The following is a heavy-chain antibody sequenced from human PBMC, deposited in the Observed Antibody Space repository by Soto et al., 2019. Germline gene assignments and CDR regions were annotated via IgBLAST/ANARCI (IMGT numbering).Heavy chain of an antibody. CDR2: IGTAGDT. J-gene: IGHJ3*02. CDR3: ARVSSATDAFDI. Sequence: QSVGSLRLSCAASGFTFSSYDMHWVRQATGKGLEWVSAIGTAGDTYYPGSVKGRFTISRENAKNSLYLQMNSLRAGDTAVYYCARVSSATDAFDIWGQGTMVTVSS. V-gene: IGHV3-13*01. CDR1: GFTFSSYD.